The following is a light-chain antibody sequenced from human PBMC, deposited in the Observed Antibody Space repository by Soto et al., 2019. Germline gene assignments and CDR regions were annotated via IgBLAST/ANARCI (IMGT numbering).Light chain of an antibody. CDR3: QTWGTGSGV. Sequence: QSVLTQSPSASASLGASVKLTCTLSSGHSSYAIAWDQQQPEKGPRYLMKLNSDGSHSKGDGIPDRFSGSSSGAERYLTISRLQSEDEADYYCQTWGTGSGVFGGGTKLTVL. V-gene: IGLV4-69*01. CDR1: SGHSSYA. J-gene: IGLJ3*02. CDR2: LNSDGSH.